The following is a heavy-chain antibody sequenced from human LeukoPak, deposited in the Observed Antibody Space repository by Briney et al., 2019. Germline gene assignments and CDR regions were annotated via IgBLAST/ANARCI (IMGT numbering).Heavy chain of an antibody. CDR2: IYYSGSA. V-gene: IGHV4-59*08. Sequence: SETLSLTCTVSGGSISSYYWTWIRQPPGKGLEWSGYIYYSGSANYNPSLKPRVTISVDTSKKSFSLRLSSVTAADTAVYYCAVRPYYDSSGDFRYWGQGTLVTVSS. J-gene: IGHJ4*02. CDR1: GGSISSYY. CDR3: AVRPYYDSSGDFRY. D-gene: IGHD3-22*01.